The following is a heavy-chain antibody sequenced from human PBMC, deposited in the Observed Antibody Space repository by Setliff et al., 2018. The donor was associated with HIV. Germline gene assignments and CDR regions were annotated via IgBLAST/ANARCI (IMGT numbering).Heavy chain of an antibody. D-gene: IGHD3-10*01. CDR1: GGSVNSGTYY. CDR2: IYTSGRT. V-gene: IGHV4-61*09. J-gene: IGHJ4*02. CDR3: AREGSPIYYFDY. Sequence: SETLSLTCTVSGGSVNSGTYYWSWIRQPAGKGLEWIGHIYTSGRTNYNPSLKSRVTISVDTSKNHFSLKLSSVTAADTAVYYCAREGSPIYYFDYWSQGTLVTVSS.